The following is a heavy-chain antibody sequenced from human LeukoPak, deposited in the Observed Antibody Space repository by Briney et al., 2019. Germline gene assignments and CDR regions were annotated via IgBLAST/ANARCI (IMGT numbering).Heavy chain of an antibody. CDR2: ISGSGGRT. V-gene: IGHV3-23*01. CDR1: GFTFSSYA. CDR3: AKKTGSSGAYFDY. D-gene: IGHD6-19*01. Sequence: GGSLRHSCAASGFTFSSYAMSWGGQAPGKGLEWVSDISGSGGRTYYADSVKGAFTISRDNSKNTLYLQMNSLRAEDTAVCYCAKKTGSSGAYFDYWGQGTLVTVSS. J-gene: IGHJ4*02.